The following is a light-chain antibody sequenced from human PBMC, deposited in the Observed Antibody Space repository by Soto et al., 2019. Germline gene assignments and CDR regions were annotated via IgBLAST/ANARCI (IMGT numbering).Light chain of an antibody. CDR1: QSVRSSY. CDR3: QQYGRSPPEYT. V-gene: IGKV3-20*01. J-gene: IGKJ2*01. Sequence: EIVLTQSPGTLSLSPGERATLSCRASQSVRSSYLAWYQQKPGQAPRLLIYGASARATGIPDRFSGSGSGTDFTLTISRLEPEDFAVYYCQQYGRSPPEYTFGQGTKLEIK. CDR2: GAS.